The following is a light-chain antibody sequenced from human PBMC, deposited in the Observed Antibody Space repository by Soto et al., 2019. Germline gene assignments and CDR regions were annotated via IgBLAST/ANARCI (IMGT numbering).Light chain of an antibody. CDR3: QHYYTSYTT. V-gene: IGKV3-20*01. CDR1: QSVSSSY. J-gene: IGKJ1*01. Sequence: ETVMTQSPGTLSVSLGERATLSCRASQSVSSSYLAWYQQKPGQAPRLLIYGASSRATGIPDRFSGSGSGTDFTLTISRLEPEDFAVYYCQHYYTSYTTFGQGTKVDIK. CDR2: GAS.